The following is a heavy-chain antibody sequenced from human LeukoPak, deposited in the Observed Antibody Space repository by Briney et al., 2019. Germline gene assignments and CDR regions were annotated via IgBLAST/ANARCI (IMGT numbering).Heavy chain of an antibody. Sequence: KTGGSLRLSCAASGFIFSPYAMSWVRQAPGKGLEWVAGIAGGDDRFYADSVKGRFTISRDNTKNSLHLQMNSLRAEDTAVYYCARVGRGNSVGADYWGQGTLVTVSS. D-gene: IGHD4-23*01. CDR3: ARVGRGNSVGADY. J-gene: IGHJ4*02. CDR2: IAGGDDR. CDR1: GFIFSPYA. V-gene: IGHV3-21*01.